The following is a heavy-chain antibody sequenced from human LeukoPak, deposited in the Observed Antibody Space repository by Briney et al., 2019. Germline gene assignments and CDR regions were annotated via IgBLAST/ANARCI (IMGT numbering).Heavy chain of an antibody. CDR1: GFTFSSYW. D-gene: IGHD3-22*01. Sequence: PGGSLRLSCAASGFTFSSYWMNWARQAPGKGLEWVASINHNGNVNYYVDSVKGRFTIFRDNAKNSLYLQMNSLRAEDTAVYYCARAAYYYDSSGYYYFDYWGQGTLVTVSS. J-gene: IGHJ4*02. V-gene: IGHV3-7*01. CDR2: INHNGNVN. CDR3: ARAAYYYDSSGYYYFDY.